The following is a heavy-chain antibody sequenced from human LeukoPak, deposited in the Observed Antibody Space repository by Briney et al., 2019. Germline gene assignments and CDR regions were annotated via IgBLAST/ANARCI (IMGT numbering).Heavy chain of an antibody. V-gene: IGHV3-30*02. CDR1: GFTFSSYG. Sequence: GGSLRLSCAASGFTFSSYGMHWVRQAPGKGLEWVAFIRDDGIYKYYADSVMGRFTISRDNSKNTLYLQMNSLRPEDTAVYYCANLDYRFYFDYWGQGTLVTVSS. J-gene: IGHJ4*02. CDR2: IRDDGIYK. D-gene: IGHD3/OR15-3a*01. CDR3: ANLDYRFYFDY.